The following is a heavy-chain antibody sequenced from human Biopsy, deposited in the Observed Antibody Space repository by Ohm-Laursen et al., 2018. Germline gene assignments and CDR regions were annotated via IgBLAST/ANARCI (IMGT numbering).Heavy chain of an antibody. CDR1: GFTFRTYG. Sequence: SLRLSCAAPGFTFRTYGMHWVRLAPGKGLEWAAVISYDQITKHYADSVRGRFTISRDNSKNTLYLQVSSLRAEDTAVYYCAKDLSVYYYYGIDVWGQGTTVTVSS. CDR3: AKDLSVYYYYGIDV. D-gene: IGHD5/OR15-5a*01. V-gene: IGHV3-30*19. CDR2: ISYDQITK. J-gene: IGHJ6*02.